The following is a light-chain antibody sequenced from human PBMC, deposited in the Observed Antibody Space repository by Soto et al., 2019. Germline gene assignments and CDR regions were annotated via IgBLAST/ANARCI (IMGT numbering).Light chain of an antibody. V-gene: IGLV2-14*01. CDR1: RCDVVGYNY. J-gene: IGLJ1*01. CDR3: SSYTSSSTL. Sequence: LTQPASLSWASWQLVTLSCTWTRCDVVGYNYVSWYQQHPGKAPKLMIYDVSNRPSGVSNRFSGSKSGNTASLTISGLQAEDEADYYCSSYTSSSTLFGTGTKVPVL. CDR2: DVS.